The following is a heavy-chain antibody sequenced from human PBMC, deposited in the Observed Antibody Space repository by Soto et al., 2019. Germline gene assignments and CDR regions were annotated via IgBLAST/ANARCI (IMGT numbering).Heavy chain of an antibody. V-gene: IGHV4-31*03. CDR1: GGSISSAAYY. CDR3: AREYTYGSNFFDC. CDR2: ISHSGST. Sequence: QVQLQESGPGLVKPSQTLSLSCTVSGGSISSAAYYWSWIRQHPGKGLEWIGYISHSGSTYYTPSLKSRVILSADTSKNPFSLNLTSVTAADTAVYYCAREYTYGSNFFDCWGQGALVTVSS. J-gene: IGHJ4*02. D-gene: IGHD5-18*01.